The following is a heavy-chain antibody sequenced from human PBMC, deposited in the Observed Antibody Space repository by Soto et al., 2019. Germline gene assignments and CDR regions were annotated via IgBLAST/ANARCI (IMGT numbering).Heavy chain of an antibody. J-gene: IGHJ4*02. V-gene: IGHV3-30-3*01. CDR1: GFTFSSYA. CDR2: ISYDGSNK. Sequence: PGGSLRLSCAASGFTFSSYAMHWVRQAPGKGLEWVAVISYDGSNKYYADSVKGRFTISRDNSKNTLYLQMNSLRAEDTAVYYCARDRAPVAGTLGDYWGQGTLVTVSS. CDR3: ARDRAPVAGTLGDY. D-gene: IGHD6-19*01.